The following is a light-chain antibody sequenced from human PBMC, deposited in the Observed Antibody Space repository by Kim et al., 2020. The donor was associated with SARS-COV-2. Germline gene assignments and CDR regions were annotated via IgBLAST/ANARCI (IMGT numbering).Light chain of an antibody. CDR1: QSISSY. V-gene: IGKV3-11*01. CDR2: DAS. J-gene: IGKJ4*01. CDR3: QQRSNWPLT. Sequence: LSPGGRATLSCRASQSISSYLAWYQQNPGQAPRLLIYDASNRATGVAARFSGSGSGTDFTLTISSLEPEDFAVYYCQQRSNWPLTFGGGTKVDIK.